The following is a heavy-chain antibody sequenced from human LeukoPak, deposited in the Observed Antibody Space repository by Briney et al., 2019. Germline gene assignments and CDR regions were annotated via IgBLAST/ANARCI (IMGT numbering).Heavy chain of an antibody. V-gene: IGHV1-8*01. CDR3: ASSNRGYGYFDY. Sequence: ASVKVSCKASGYTFTSYDINWARQATGQGLEWMGWMNPNSGNTGYAQKFQGRVTMTRNTSISTAYMELSSLRSEDTAVYYCASSNRGYGYFDYWGQGTLVTVSS. CDR2: MNPNSGNT. CDR1: GYTFTSYD. J-gene: IGHJ4*02. D-gene: IGHD3-10*01.